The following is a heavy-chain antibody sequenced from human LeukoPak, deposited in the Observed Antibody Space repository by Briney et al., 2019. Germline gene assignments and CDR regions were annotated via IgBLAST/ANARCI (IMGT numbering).Heavy chain of an antibody. CDR1: GFTFSSYA. Sequence: GGSLRLSCVASGFTFSSYAMHWVRQTPGKGLEYVSGINSNGGSTHYANSVKGRFTISRDNSKHTLYLQMGSLRTEDMAVYYCARDIFPYYYGSGSYPPLVHWGQGTLVTVSS. D-gene: IGHD3-10*01. J-gene: IGHJ4*02. CDR3: ARDIFPYYYGSGSYPPLVH. V-gene: IGHV3-64*01. CDR2: INSNGGST.